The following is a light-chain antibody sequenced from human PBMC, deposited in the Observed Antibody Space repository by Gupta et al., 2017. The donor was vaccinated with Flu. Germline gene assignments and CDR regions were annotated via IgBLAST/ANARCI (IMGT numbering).Light chain of an antibody. CDR2: EVS. J-gene: IGLJ2*01. CDR1: SSDVGGYDY. CDR3: SSYTGSDNLVV. Sequence: QSALTQPPSASGSPGQSVTISCTGTSSDVGGYDYVPWYQQHPGKAPKLMIYEVSERPSGVPDRFSGSKSGNTASLTVSGLQADDEADYYCSSYTGSDNLVVFGGGTKLTVL. V-gene: IGLV2-8*01.